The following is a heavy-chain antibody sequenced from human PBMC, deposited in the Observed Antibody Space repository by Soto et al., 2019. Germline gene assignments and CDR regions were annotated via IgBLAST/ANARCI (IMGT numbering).Heavy chain of an antibody. Sequence: AGSLRLSCAASGLTFSSYSMHWVRQAPGKGLEWVAVIYYDGSNKYYADSEKGRFTNARNHSKNTLYLEIIRLRAEDRAVYYCANVFTRDACDGICGYAYYFDYWGQGTLGTGSS. D-gene: IGHD2-21*01. V-gene: IGHV3-30-3*01. CDR3: ANVFTRDACDGICGYAYYFDY. J-gene: IGHJ4*01. CDR1: GLTFSSYS. CDR2: IYYDGSNK.